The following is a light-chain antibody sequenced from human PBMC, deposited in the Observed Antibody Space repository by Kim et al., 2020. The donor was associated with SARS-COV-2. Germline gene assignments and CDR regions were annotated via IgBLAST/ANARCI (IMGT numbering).Light chain of an antibody. V-gene: IGKV3-20*01. J-gene: IGKJ2*01. CDR2: GTS. CDR1: QSVASNH. Sequence: EIVLTQSPVTLSLSPGERATLSCRASQSVASNHLAWFQQKPGQAPRLLIYGTSSRATGIPDRFSASESGTDFTLTISRLEPEDFAVYYCQQYDRSPYTFGQGTKLEIK. CDR3: QQYDRSPYT.